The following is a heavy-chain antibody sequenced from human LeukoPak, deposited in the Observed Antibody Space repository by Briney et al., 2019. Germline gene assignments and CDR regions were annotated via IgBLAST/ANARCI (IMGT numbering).Heavy chain of an antibody. Sequence: PSETLSLTCTVSGGSISSSSYYWGWIRQPPGKGLEWIGSIYYSGSTYYNPSLKSRVTISVDTSKNQFSLKLSSVTAADTAVYYCARGYCSGGSCYSYYYYNYMDVWGKGTAVTVSS. CDR3: ARGYCSGGSCYSYYYYNYMDV. CDR2: IYYSGST. D-gene: IGHD2-15*01. CDR1: GGSISSSSYY. V-gene: IGHV4-39*07. J-gene: IGHJ6*03.